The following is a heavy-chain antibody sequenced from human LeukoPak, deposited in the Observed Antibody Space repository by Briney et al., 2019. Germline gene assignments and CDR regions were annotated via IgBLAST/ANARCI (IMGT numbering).Heavy chain of an antibody. J-gene: IGHJ4*02. CDR2: ISSSGGST. V-gene: IGHV3-23*01. D-gene: IGHD5/OR15-5a*01. Sequence: GGSLRLSCVASGFTFRNYVMSWVRQAPGKGLEWVSAISSSGGSTYYADSVKGRFTISRDNSKNTLYLQMNSLRAGDTAVYYCAKEPPDSTPGNYFDYWGQGTLVTVSS. CDR1: GFTFRNYV. CDR3: AKEPPDSTPGNYFDY.